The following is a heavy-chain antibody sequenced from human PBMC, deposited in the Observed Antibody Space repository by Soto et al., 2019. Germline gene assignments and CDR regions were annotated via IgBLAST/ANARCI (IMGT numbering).Heavy chain of an antibody. CDR2: ISNGDST. J-gene: IGHJ4*02. CDR1: GFTFSTYA. V-gene: IGHV3-23*01. Sequence: GGSLRLSCVTSGFTFSTYAMSWVRQAPGKGLEWVSTISNGDSTYYADSVKGRFTISRDNSRNTLYLQMSSLRVEDTAIYYCAKGGEGYCSTMIVVVIAYYFDYWGQGTLVTVSS. CDR3: AKGGEGYCSTMIVVVIAYYFDY. D-gene: IGHD3-22*01.